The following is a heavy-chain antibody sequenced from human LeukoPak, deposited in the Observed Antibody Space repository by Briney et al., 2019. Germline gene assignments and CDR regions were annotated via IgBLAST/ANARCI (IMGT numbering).Heavy chain of an antibody. J-gene: IGHJ4*02. Sequence: SETLSLTCAVSGVSISTYYWRWIRQPPGKGLEWIGYIYYSGSTNYNPALMSRVTISVDTSKKQFSLKLSSVTAADTAVYYCARVGSRVNNYFDYWGQGTLVTVSP. V-gene: IGHV4-59*01. CDR2: IYYSGST. D-gene: IGHD3-10*01. CDR1: GVSISTYY. CDR3: ARVGSRVNNYFDY.